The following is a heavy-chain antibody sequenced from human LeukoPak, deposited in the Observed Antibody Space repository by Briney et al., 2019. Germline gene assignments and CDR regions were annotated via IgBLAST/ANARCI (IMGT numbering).Heavy chain of an antibody. D-gene: IGHD3-10*01. J-gene: IGHJ4*02. CDR3: AKAYYGSGSPDY. CDR2: ISRNSGKR. CDR1: GFRFEDYD. Sequence: PGGSLRLSCAASGFRFEDYDMYWVRQAPGKGLEWVSGISRNSGKRGYADSVKGRFTISRDNAKNALYLLLNSLRAEDTALYYCAKAYYGSGSPDYWGQGTLVTVSS. V-gene: IGHV3-9*01.